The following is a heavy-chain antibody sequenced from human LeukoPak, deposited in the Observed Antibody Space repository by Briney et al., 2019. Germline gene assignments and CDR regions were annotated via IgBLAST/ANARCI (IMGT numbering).Heavy chain of an antibody. J-gene: IGHJ4*02. CDR3: ARGDGRRGFYFDY. CDR1: GYSFSNYW. V-gene: IGHV5-51*01. CDR2: IYPGDTDT. Sequence: GESLKISCKGSGYSFSNYWISWVRQMPGKGLEWMGIIYPGDTDTRYSPSFDGQVTVSADKSISTAWLQWSSLKASDTAMYYCARGDGRRGFYFDYWGQGTLVTVSS. D-gene: IGHD3-10*01.